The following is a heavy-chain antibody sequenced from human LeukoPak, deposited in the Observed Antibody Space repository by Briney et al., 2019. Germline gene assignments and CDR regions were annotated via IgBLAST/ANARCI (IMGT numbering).Heavy chain of an antibody. CDR2: ISSSGSTI. CDR3: ARYEGAAYYFDY. Sequence: GGSLRLSCAASGFTFSSYAMSWVRQAPGKGLEWVSYISSSGSTIYYADSVKGRFTISRDNAKNSLYLQMNSLRAEDTAVYYCARYEGAAYYFDYWGQGTLVTVSS. V-gene: IGHV3-48*03. D-gene: IGHD1-26*01. CDR1: GFTFSSYA. J-gene: IGHJ4*02.